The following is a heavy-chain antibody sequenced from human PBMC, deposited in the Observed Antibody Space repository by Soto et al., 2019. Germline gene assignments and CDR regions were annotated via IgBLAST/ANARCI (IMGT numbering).Heavy chain of an antibody. D-gene: IGHD4-17*01. CDR3: ARLVNTVTSYLDF. CDR2: ISSSGTSI. V-gene: IGHV3-21*06. CDR1: GFTFSSYS. Sequence: PGGSLRLSCAASGFTFSSYSMNWVRQAPGKGLEWVSSISSSGTSIYYAGSVKGRFTISRDNSKNSLYLQMNSLRAEDTAVYFCARLVNTVTSYLDFWGQGTLVTVSS. J-gene: IGHJ4*02.